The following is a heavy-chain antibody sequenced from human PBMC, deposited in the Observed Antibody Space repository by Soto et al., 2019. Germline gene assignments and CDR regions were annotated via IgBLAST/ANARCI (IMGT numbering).Heavy chain of an antibody. D-gene: IGHD3-9*01. J-gene: IGHJ5*02. Sequence: ASVKVSCKASGYTFTSYDISWVRQATGQGLEWMGWMNPNSGNTGYAQKFQGGVTMTRNTSISTAYMELSSLRSEDTAVYYCARGRGAYDILTGYGRLDPWGQGTLVTVSS. CDR2: MNPNSGNT. CDR3: ARGRGAYDILTGYGRLDP. V-gene: IGHV1-8*01. CDR1: GYTFTSYD.